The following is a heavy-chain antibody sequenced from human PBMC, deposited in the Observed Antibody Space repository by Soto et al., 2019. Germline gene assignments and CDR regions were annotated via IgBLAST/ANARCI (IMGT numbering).Heavy chain of an antibody. D-gene: IGHD6-19*01. Sequence: QVQLVQSGAEVKKPGASVKVSCKAPGYTFSIYGIAWVRQAPGQGLEWVGWIKAYRGTTNYAQRPHGRVTMTADTSTNTAYMELTSLRSDDTAVYFCAREVVSSGYNFFRFDPWGQGTLVTVSS. V-gene: IGHV1-18*01. CDR1: GYTFSIYG. CDR2: IKAYRGTT. J-gene: IGHJ5*02. CDR3: AREVVSSGYNFFRFDP.